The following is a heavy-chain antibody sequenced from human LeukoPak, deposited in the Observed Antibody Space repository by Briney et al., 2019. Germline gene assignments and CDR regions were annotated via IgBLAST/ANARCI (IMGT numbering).Heavy chain of an antibody. V-gene: IGHV3-11*01. Sequence: GGSLRLSCAASGFTFSDYYMSWIRRAPGKGLEWVSYISSSGSTIYYADSVKGRFTISRDNAKNSLYLQMNSLRAEDTAVYYCASPYSGSYYMGQPYWGQGTLVTVSS. CDR3: ASPYSGSYYMGQPY. J-gene: IGHJ4*02. CDR1: GFTFSDYY. D-gene: IGHD3-10*01. CDR2: ISSSGSTI.